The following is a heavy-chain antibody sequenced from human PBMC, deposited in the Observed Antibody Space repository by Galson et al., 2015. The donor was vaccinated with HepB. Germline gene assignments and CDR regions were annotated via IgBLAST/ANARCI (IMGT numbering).Heavy chain of an antibody. J-gene: IGHJ4*02. CDR2: ISGSGGST. Sequence: SLRLSCAASGFTFSSYAMTWVRQAPGKGLEWVSGISGSGGSTYYADSVKGRFSISIDNSKNTLYLQMNSLRAEDTAVYYCAKRNYYFDSWGQGTLVTVSS. D-gene: IGHD1-7*01. CDR3: AKRNYYFDS. V-gene: IGHV3-23*01. CDR1: GFTFSSYA.